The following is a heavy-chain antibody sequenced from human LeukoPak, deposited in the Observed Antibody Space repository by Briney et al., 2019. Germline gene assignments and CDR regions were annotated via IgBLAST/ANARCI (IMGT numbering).Heavy chain of an antibody. J-gene: IGHJ4*02. V-gene: IGHV1-46*01. D-gene: IGHD5-18*01. CDR2: INPSGGST. CDR3: ARESGGYSYGYGFDY. CDR1: GYTFTSHY. Sequence: ASVKVSCKASGYTFTSHYMHWVRQAPGQGLEWMGIINPSGGSTSYAQKFQGRVTMTRDMSTSTVYMELSSLRSEDTAVYYCARESGGYSYGYGFDYWGQGTLVTVSS.